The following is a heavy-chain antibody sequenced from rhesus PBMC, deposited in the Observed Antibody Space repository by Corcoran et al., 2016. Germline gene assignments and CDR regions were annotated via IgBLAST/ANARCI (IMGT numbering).Heavy chain of an antibody. CDR1: GFPFGYYD. CDR3: ARHDYAV. J-gene: IGHJ4*01. D-gene: IGHD4-29*01. CDR2: ISYSGKTI. V-gene: IGHV3-136*01. Sequence: EVQLVESGGGLVQPGGSLRLPCAASGFPFGYYDMDWVRQAPGKGLEWVTYISYSGKTIYYPDSVKGRFTISRDNAKNSLSLQMSSLRADDTAVYYCARHDYAVWGQGVLVTVSS.